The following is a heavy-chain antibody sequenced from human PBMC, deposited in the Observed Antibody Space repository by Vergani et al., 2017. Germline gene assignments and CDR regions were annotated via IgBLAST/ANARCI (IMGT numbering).Heavy chain of an antibody. CDR2: INNNGGST. Sequence: QLLESGGGLIQPGGSLRLSCAASGFTFNSYAMPWVRQAPGQGLEWVSGINNNGGSTYYADSVKGRFTIARDNSKNTLYLQITDLRAEDTATYYCAKVCGSTSCPYGGGAFDVWGHGTMVTVSS. D-gene: IGHD2-2*01. CDR3: AKVCGSTSCPYGGGAFDV. J-gene: IGHJ3*01. V-gene: IGHV3-23*01. CDR1: GFTFNSYA.